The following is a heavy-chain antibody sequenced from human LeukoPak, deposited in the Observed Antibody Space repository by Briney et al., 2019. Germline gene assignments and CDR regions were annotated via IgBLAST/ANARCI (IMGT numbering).Heavy chain of an antibody. J-gene: IGHJ4*02. CDR3: VRDPVDY. Sequence: PGGSLRLSCAASGFTFTNYWMSWVRRAPGKGLEWVASIKQDASDKYYVDSVKGRFTISRDNAKNSLFLQMISLRAEDTALYYCVRDPVDYWGQGILVTASS. CDR2: IKQDASDK. CDR1: GFTFTNYW. V-gene: IGHV3-7*01.